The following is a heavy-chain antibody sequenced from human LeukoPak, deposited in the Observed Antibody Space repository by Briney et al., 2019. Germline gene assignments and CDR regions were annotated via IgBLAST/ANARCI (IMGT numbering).Heavy chain of an antibody. J-gene: IGHJ3*01. CDR3: ARDSV. Sequence: PGGSLRLSCTTSGFKFRDYALSWVRQAPGKGLEWVGFIRSRAYGETTEYDTSVRGRFSISRDDSKTIAYLQMNSLTTEDTAVYYCARDSVWGQGTMVTVSS. CDR2: IRSRAYGETT. CDR1: GFKFRDYA. V-gene: IGHV3-49*04.